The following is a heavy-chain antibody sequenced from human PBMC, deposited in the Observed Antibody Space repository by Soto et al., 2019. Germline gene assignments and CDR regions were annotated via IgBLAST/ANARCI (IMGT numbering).Heavy chain of an antibody. V-gene: IGHV3-23*01. D-gene: IGHD3-22*01. J-gene: IGHJ4*02. Sequence: GGSLRLSCAASGFTFSSYAMSWVRQAPGKGLEWVSAISGSGGSTYYADSVKGRFTISRDNSKNTLYLQMNSLRAEDTAVYYCAKTCQYYYDSSGYYYEPYYFDYWGQGTLVTVSS. CDR2: ISGSGGST. CDR1: GFTFSSYA. CDR3: AKTCQYYYDSSGYYYEPYYFDY.